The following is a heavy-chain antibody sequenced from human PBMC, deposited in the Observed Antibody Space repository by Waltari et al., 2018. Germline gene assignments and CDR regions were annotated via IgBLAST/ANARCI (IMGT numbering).Heavy chain of an antibody. J-gene: IGHJ4*02. D-gene: IGHD3-10*01. CDR1: GFTFSSYG. CDR3: ASSGTGVSDY. CDR2: IWCGGNNN. V-gene: IGHV3-33*01. Sequence: QVQLVESGGGVVQPGRSLRLSCAASGFTFSSYGMHWVGQAPGKGLGCVGVIWCGGNNNNSAASVKGRFTISRDNSKNTLYLQMNSLRAEDTAVYYCASSGTGVSDYWGQGTLVTVSS.